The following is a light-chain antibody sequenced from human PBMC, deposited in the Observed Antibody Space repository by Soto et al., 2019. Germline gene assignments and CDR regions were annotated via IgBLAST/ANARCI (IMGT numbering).Light chain of an antibody. CDR3: QQYNSYSWT. V-gene: IGKV1-5*03. Sequence: DIQMTQSPSTLSASVGDRVTITCRASQSISSWLAWYQHKPGKAPKVLIYKASTLESGVPSRFSGSGSGTEFTLTISSLQPDDFATYYCQQYNSYSWTFGQGTKVEIK. CDR2: KAS. J-gene: IGKJ1*01. CDR1: QSISSW.